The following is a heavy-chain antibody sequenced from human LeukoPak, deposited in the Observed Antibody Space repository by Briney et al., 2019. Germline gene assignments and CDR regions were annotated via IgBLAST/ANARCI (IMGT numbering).Heavy chain of an antibody. CDR2: VDDSGGQT. J-gene: IGHJ5*02. Sequence: GGSLRLSCAASGFTFSSFAMSWVRQAPGQGLEWVSVVDDSGGQTHYADSVKGRFTISRDNSKNTLYLHMSSLRAEDSAIYYCRGQLLGLLLPTQPVLDPWGQGTLVTVST. CDR1: GFTFSSFA. CDR3: RGQLLGLLLPTQPVLDP. V-gene: IGHV3-23*01. D-gene: IGHD2-2*01.